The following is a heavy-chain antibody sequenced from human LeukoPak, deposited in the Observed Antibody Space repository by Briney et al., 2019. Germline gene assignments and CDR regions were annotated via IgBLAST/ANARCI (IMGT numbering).Heavy chain of an antibody. CDR1: GGSISSYY. CDR3: ARSSGSGYYYVGF. J-gene: IGHJ4*02. V-gene: IGHV4-59*01. Sequence: PSETLSLTCSVSGGSISSYYWSWIRQPPGKGLEWIGYIYYRGSTNSNPSLKSRVTISVDTSKNQFSLKLSSVTAADTAVYYCARSSGSGYYYVGFWGQGTLVTVSS. CDR2: IYYRGST. D-gene: IGHD3-22*01.